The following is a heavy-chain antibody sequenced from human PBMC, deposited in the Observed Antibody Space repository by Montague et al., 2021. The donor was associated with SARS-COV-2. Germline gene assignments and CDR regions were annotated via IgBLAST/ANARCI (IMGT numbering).Heavy chain of an antibody. D-gene: IGHD2/OR15-2a*01. CDR1: VFTFSTYA. CDR2: ISSGGNK. Sequence: SQRLSCAASVFTFSTYAMNWVRQAPGKGLEWVSGISSGGNKHHADSGKGRFTISRDDSRNTLYLQMHSLRAEDTAMYYCAKNFPGQFYFDDWGQGTLVAVSS. J-gene: IGHJ4*02. V-gene: IGHV3-23*01. CDR3: AKNFPGQFYFDD.